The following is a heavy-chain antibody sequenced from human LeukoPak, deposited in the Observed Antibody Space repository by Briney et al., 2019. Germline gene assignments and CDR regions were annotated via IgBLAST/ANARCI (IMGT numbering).Heavy chain of an antibody. D-gene: IGHD1-26*01. CDR3: ARGGSYLSAFDI. CDR1: GFTFSSYG. V-gene: IGHV3-30*02. Sequence: PGGSLRLSCAASGFTFSSYGMSWVRQAPGKGLEWVAFIRYDGSNKYYADSVKGRFTISRDNSKNTLYLQMNSLRAEDTAVYYCARGGSYLSAFDIWGQGTMVTVSS. J-gene: IGHJ3*02. CDR2: IRYDGSNK.